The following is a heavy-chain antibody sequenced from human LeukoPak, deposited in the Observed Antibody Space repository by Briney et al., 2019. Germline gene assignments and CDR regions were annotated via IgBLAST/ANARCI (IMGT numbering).Heavy chain of an antibody. Sequence: PGESLRLSCAASGFPFSSYGMHWVRPAPGKGLAWVAFIRYDGSNKYYADSVKGRFTISRDNSRNTLYLQMNSLRAEDTAVYYCAKTPGDYYYYYYYGMDVWGQGTTVTVSS. V-gene: IGHV3-30*02. CDR1: GFPFSSYG. D-gene: IGHD4-17*01. CDR2: IRYDGSNK. CDR3: AKTPGDYYYYYYYGMDV. J-gene: IGHJ6*02.